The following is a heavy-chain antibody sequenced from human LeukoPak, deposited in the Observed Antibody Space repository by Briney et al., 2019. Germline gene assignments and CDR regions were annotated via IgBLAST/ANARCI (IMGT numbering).Heavy chain of an antibody. J-gene: IGHJ4*02. Sequence: GSLRPFCAASGFNVRSNYISWVRQASGKGLEWVSVLYTGGTTYYAGSVRGRFTISRDDSKNTLYLQMSSLRAEDTAVYYCVRDDRGVVVFDYWGQGALVTVSS. CDR2: LYTGGTT. CDR1: GFNVRSNY. CDR3: VRDDRGVVVFDY. V-gene: IGHV3-53*01. D-gene: IGHD2-15*01.